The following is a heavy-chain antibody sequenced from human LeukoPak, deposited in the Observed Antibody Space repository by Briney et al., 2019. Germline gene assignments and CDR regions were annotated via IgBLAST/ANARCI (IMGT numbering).Heavy chain of an antibody. CDR3: ARGTWSGGFMDD. V-gene: IGHV3-33*08. Sequence: GGSLTLSCAASGFTFNIYGVLWVRQAPGRGLEGVAVIWYGGSNKYYGDSVKGRFTIPRDNHKHTLYLHIKSVRGEHTAVYYCARGTWSGGFMDDWGQGTTVTVSS. CDR2: IWYGGSNK. CDR1: GFTFNIYG. J-gene: IGHJ6*02. D-gene: IGHD3-3*01.